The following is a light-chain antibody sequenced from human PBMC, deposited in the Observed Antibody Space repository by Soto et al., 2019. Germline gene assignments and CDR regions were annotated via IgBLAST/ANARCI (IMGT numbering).Light chain of an antibody. CDR3: SSYTSRNTEV. CDR2: DVR. CDR1: SSDVGGYNY. Sequence: QSVLTQPASVSGSPGQSITISCTGTSSDVGGYNYVSWYQQHPGKAPKLMVYDVRSRPSGVSNRFSGSKSGNTASLTISGLQAEDEADYYCSSYTSRNTEVFGTGTK. J-gene: IGLJ1*01. V-gene: IGLV2-14*01.